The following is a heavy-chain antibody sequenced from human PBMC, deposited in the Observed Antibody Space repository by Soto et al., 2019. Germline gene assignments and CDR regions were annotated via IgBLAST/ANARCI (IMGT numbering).Heavy chain of an antibody. CDR1: GFTFSGFW. CDR3: ASVPNQQAIGPFFGN. J-gene: IGHJ4*02. CDR2: INSDASVT. Sequence: PGGSLRLSCAASGFTFSGFWMHWVRQAPGKGLVWVSRINSDASVTAYAASVKGRFTISRDNAKKTLSLQMNSLRAEDTAVYYCASVPNQQAIGPFFGNWGQGTQVTVAS. D-gene: IGHD2-21*01. V-gene: IGHV3-74*01.